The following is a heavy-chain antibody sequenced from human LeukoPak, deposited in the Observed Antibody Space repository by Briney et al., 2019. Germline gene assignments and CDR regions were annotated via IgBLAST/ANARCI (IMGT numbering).Heavy chain of an antibody. Sequence: ASVNVSCKASGYTFISYGISWVRQAPGQGLEWMGWISAYNGNTNYEQKLKGRVTMTTDTSTSTAYMELRGLISDDTAVYYCARVAEDCSSTSCYAGVDYWGQGTLVTVSS. CDR1: GYTFISYG. D-gene: IGHD2-2*01. CDR3: ARVAEDCSSTSCYAGVDY. J-gene: IGHJ4*02. V-gene: IGHV1-18*01. CDR2: ISAYNGNT.